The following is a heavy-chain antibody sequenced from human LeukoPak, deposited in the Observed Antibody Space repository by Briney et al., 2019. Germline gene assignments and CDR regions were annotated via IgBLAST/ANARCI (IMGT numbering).Heavy chain of an antibody. V-gene: IGHV4-39*01. CDR3: ARRTPILYYYGSGSYSLDY. CDR2: IYYSGST. Sequence: SETLSLTCTVSGGSISSSSYYWGWIRQPPGKGLEWIGSIYYSGSTYYNPSLKSRVTISVDTSKNQFSLKLSSVTAADTAVYYCARRTPILYYYGSGSYSLDYWGQGTLVTVSS. J-gene: IGHJ4*02. D-gene: IGHD3-10*01. CDR1: GGSISSSSYY.